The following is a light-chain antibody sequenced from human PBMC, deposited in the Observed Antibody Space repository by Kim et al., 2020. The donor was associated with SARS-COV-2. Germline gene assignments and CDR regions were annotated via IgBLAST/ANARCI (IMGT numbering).Light chain of an antibody. CDR2: QDS. V-gene: IGLV3-1*01. Sequence: SVSPEQTASITCSGDKLGAKYACWYQQKPGQSPVLVIYQDSKRPSGIPERFSGSNSGNTATLTISGTQATDEADYYCQAWDSSTVVFGGGTKLTVL. CDR3: QAWDSSTVV. J-gene: IGLJ2*01. CDR1: KLGAKY.